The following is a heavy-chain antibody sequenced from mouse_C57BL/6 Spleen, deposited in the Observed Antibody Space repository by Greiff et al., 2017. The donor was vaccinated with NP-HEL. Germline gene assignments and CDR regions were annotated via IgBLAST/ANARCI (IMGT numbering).Heavy chain of an antibody. Sequence: VQLQQPGAELVKPGASVKLSCTASGYTFTSYWMHWVKQRPGQGLEWIGMIHPNSGSTNYNEKFKSKATLTVDKSSSTAYMQLSSLTSEDSAVYYCASPDYYGSSYVLYWYFDVWGTGTTVTVSS. CDR1: GYTFTSYW. CDR2: IHPNSGST. D-gene: IGHD1-1*01. V-gene: IGHV1-64*01. CDR3: ASPDYYGSSYVLYWYFDV. J-gene: IGHJ1*03.